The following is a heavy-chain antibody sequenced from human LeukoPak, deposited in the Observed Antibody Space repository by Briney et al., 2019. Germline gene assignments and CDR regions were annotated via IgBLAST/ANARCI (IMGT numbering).Heavy chain of an antibody. CDR2: LSGSGLSR. D-gene: IGHD6-19*01. J-gene: IGHJ4*02. V-gene: IGHV3-23*01. CDR1: GFTFSSYA. Sequence: GGSLRLSCAASGFTFSSYAMNWVRQAPGKGLQWVSALSGSGLSRYYADSVKGRSTISRDNSKNTLYLQINSLRADDTAVYYCAKAPYSSGRLYYDYWGQGSLVTVSS. CDR3: AKAPYSSGRLYYDY.